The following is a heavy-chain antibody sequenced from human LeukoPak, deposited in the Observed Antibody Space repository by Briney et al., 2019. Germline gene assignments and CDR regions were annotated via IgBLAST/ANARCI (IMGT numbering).Heavy chain of an antibody. V-gene: IGHV4-59*08. CDR2: IHYSGNT. J-gene: IGHJ6*02. CDR3: ARHMSGVIVPAGGMDV. D-gene: IGHD2-2*01. Sequence: SETLSLTCTVSGGSISNHYWSWIRQAPGKGLDFIGYIHYSGNTNYNPSLKSRVTLSVDTSKNQLSLNLISVTAADTAVYYCARHMSGVIVPAGGMDVWGQGTTVTVSS. CDR1: GGSISNHY.